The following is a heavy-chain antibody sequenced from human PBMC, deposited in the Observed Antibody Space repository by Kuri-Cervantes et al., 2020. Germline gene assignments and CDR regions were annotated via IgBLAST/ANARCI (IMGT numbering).Heavy chain of an antibody. CDR2: IYTSGST. Sequence: SETLSLTCTVSGGSISSSSYYWSWIRQPAGKGLEWIGRIYTSGSTNYNPSLKSRVTMSVDTSKDQFSLKLSSVTAADTAVYYCARVLRTTVTTRNYYYYYGMDVWGQGTTVTVSS. J-gene: IGHJ6*02. D-gene: IGHD4-17*01. CDR3: ARVLRTTVTTRNYYYYYGMDV. CDR1: GGSISSSSYY. V-gene: IGHV4-61*02.